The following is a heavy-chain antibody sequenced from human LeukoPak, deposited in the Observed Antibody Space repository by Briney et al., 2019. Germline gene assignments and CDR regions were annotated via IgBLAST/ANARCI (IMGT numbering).Heavy chain of an antibody. CDR1: GYTFSNYG. D-gene: IGHD1-1*01. CDR3: ARDNDKVVDH. V-gene: IGHV1-18*01. CDR2: ITAYNGNR. Sequence: AAVKVSCKTSGYTFSNYGISWVRQAPGQGLEWMGWITAYNGNRLYAQRFQGRITLTTDTSTSTSYMELRSLEYDDTAIYYCARDNDKVVDHWGQGTLVTVSS. J-gene: IGHJ4*01.